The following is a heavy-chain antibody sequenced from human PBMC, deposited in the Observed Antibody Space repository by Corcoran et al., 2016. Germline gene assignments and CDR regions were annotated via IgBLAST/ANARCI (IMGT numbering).Heavy chain of an antibody. Sequence: QVQLVESGGGVVQPGRSLRLSCAASGFTFSSYGMHWVRQAPGKGLEWVAVISYDGSNKYYADSVKGRFTISRDNSKNTLYLQMNSLRAEDTAVYYCAKGGSPDPWGQGTLVTVSS. CDR1: GFTFSSYG. J-gene: IGHJ5*02. CDR2: ISYDGSNK. V-gene: IGHV3-30*18. CDR3: AKGGSPDP. D-gene: IGHD3-10*01.